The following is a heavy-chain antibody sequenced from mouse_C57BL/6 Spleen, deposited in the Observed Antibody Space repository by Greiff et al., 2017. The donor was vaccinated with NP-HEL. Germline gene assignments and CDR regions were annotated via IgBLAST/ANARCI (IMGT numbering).Heavy chain of an antibody. CDR3: ARCVALPGIMDY. V-gene: IGHV5-12*01. CDR2: ISNGGGST. D-gene: IGHD5-5*01. CDR1: GFTFSDYY. Sequence: EVKVVESGGGLVQPGGSLKLSCAASGFTFSDYYMYWVRQTPEKRLEWVAYISNGGGSTYYPDTVKGRFTISRDNAKNTLYLQMRRLKSEDTAMYYCARCVALPGIMDYWGQGTSVTVSS. J-gene: IGHJ4*01.